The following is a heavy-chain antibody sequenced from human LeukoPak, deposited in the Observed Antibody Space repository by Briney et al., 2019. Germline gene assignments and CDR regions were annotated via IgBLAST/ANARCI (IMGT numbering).Heavy chain of an antibody. CDR3: ARASPVYYDSSGYTYNWFDP. Sequence: GASVKVSCKASGGTFSSYAISWVRQAPGQGLEWMGGIIPIFGTANYAQKFQGRVTITADESTSTAYMELSSLRSEDTAVYYCARASPVYYDSSGYTYNWFDPWGQGTLVTVPS. V-gene: IGHV1-69*13. D-gene: IGHD3-22*01. CDR2: IIPIFGTA. CDR1: GGTFSSYA. J-gene: IGHJ5*02.